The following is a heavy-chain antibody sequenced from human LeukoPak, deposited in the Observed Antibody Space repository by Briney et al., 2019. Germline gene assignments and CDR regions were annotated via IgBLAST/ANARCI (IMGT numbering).Heavy chain of an antibody. CDR1: GYSFTSYW. V-gene: IGHV5-51*01. CDR3: ACRDLTSTWSFP. CDR2: IYPGDLRV. J-gene: IGHJ5*02. Sequence: GESLKISCQGFGYSFTSYWIGWVRQMPGKGMEWMGVIYPGDLRVRYNPSFQGQVTISVDKSINTAYLQWVSLRASDTAMYYCACRDLTSTWSFPWGQGTLVTVSS. D-gene: IGHD6-13*01.